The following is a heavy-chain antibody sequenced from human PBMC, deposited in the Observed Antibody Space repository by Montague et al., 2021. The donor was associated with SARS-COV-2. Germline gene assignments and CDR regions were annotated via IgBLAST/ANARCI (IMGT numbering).Heavy chain of an antibody. J-gene: IGHJ3*02. D-gene: IGHD3-22*01. CDR3: ASPTYYYDRSGSDAFDI. CDR1: GGSISSSSYY. CDR2: IYYSGST. Sequence: SETLSLTCTVSGGSISSSSYYWCWIRQPPGKGLEWIGSIYYSGSTYYNPSLKSRVTISVDTSKNQFSLKLSSVTAADTAVYYCASPTYYYDRSGSDAFDIWGQGTMVTVSS. V-gene: IGHV4-39*01.